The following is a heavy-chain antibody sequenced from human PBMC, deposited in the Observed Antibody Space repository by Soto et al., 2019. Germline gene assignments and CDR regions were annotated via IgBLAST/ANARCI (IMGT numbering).Heavy chain of an antibody. CDR3: ARAPPWIAAAGYYFDY. CDR1: GGTFSSYA. D-gene: IGHD6-13*01. V-gene: IGHV1-69*13. Sequence: GASVKVSCKASGGTFSSYAISWVRQAPGQGLEWMGGIIPIFGTANYAQKFQGRVTITADESTSTACMELSGLRSEDTAVYYCARAPPWIAAAGYYFDYWGQGTLVTVSS. J-gene: IGHJ4*02. CDR2: IIPIFGTA.